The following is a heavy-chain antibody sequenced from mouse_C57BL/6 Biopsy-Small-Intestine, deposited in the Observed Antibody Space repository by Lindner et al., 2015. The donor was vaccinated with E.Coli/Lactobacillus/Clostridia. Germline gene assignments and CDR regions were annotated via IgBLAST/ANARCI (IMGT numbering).Heavy chain of an antibody. CDR2: IYPGGDYT. CDR3: ARFYDYDGGYFDY. D-gene: IGHD2-4*01. J-gene: IGHJ2*01. CDR1: GYTFTNYW. Sequence: VQLQESGGEVVRTGASVKMSCKASGYTFTNYWIGWAKQRPGQGLEWIGDIYPGGDYTKYSEKFKGKATLTADKSSSKAYMQFSSLTSEDSAIYYCARFYDYDGGYFDYWGQGTTLIVSS. V-gene: IGHV1-63*01.